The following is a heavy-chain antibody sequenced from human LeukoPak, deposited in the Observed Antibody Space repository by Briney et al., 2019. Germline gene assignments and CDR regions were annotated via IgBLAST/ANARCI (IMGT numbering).Heavy chain of an antibody. Sequence: GGSLRLSCAASGFTFSSYAMSWVRQAPGKGLEWVSAISGSGGSTYYADSVKGRFTISRDNSKNTLYLQMNSLRAEDTAVYYCAKDPLRYCSSTSCSYYFDYWGQGTLVTVSS. CDR3: AKDPLRYCSSTSCSYYFDY. D-gene: IGHD2-2*01. V-gene: IGHV3-23*01. CDR2: ISGSGGST. J-gene: IGHJ4*02. CDR1: GFTFSSYA.